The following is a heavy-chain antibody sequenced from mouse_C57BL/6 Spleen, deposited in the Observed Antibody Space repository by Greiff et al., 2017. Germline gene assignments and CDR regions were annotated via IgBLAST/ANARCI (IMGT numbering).Heavy chain of an antibody. D-gene: IGHD2-4*01. V-gene: IGHV1-53*01. J-gene: IGHJ4*01. CDR1: GYTFTSYW. CDR3: ARNPYYDYDGGYCYALDY. CDR2: INPSNGGT. Sequence: QVHVKQPGTELVKPGASVKLSCKASGYTFTSYWMHWVKQRPGQGLEWIGNINPSNGGTNYNEKFKSKATLTVDKSSSTAYMQLSLLTSEDSAVYYCARNPYYDYDGGYCYALDYWGQGTSVTVSS.